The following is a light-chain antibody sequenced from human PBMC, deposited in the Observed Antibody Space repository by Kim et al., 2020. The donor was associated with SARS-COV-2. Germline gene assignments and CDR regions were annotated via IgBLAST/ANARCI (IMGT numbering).Light chain of an antibody. Sequence: DSVGDRFTITCRASQGVAKSLAWFQQKPGKAPKSLIYAASTLQTGVPSRFSGTGSRTYFTLTISSLQPEDFATYYCQQYNTYTWTFGQGTKVYIK. CDR2: AAS. V-gene: IGKV1-16*01. J-gene: IGKJ1*01. CDR3: QQYNTYTWT. CDR1: QGVAKS.